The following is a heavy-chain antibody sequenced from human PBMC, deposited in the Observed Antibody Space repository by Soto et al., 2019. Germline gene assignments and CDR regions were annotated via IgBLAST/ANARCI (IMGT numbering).Heavy chain of an antibody. D-gene: IGHD1-1*01. V-gene: IGHV3-48*02. J-gene: IGHJ4*02. CDR3: ARGGAYIDYNLVDYFYH. CDR1: GFTFSDYS. Sequence: GGSLRLSCAASGFTFSDYSMNWIRQAPGKGLEWISYISSGSKIIYYADSVKGRFTISRNNAESSLSLQMNSLRDEDTAVYYCARGGAYIDYNLVDYFYHWGRGTLVTVSS. CDR2: ISSGSKII.